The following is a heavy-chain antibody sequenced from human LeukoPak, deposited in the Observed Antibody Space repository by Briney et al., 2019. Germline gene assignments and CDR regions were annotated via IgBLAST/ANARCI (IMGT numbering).Heavy chain of an antibody. Sequence: GGSLRLSCAASGFTFSNYAMSWVRQAPGKGLEWVSTMSATGGTAFYADSVKGRFTISRDQSKATLFLRMTSLRGEDTAVYYCAKDRALLQIYPTYFDFWGQGTLVSVSS. J-gene: IGHJ4*02. V-gene: IGHV3-23*01. CDR3: AKDRALLQIYPTYFDF. D-gene: IGHD5-18*01. CDR2: MSATGGTA. CDR1: GFTFSNYA.